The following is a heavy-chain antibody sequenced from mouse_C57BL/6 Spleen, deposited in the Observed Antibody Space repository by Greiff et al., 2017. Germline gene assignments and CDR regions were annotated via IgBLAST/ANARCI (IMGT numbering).Heavy chain of an antibody. Sequence: VQLQQSGASVKIFCKASGYAFSSYWMNWVKQRPGKGLAWIGQIYPGDGDTNYNGKFKGKATLTADKSSSTAYMQLSRLTSEDSAVYFCARREYSMDYWGQGTSVTVSS. CDR2: IYPGDGDT. CDR1: GYAFSSYW. V-gene: IGHV1-80*01. CDR3: ARREYSMDY. J-gene: IGHJ4*01.